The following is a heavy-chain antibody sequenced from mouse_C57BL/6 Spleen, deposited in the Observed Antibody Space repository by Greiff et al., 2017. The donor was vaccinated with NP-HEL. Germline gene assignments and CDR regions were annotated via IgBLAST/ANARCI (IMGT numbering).Heavy chain of an antibody. V-gene: IGHV1-53*01. J-gene: IGHJ1*03. CDR2: INPSNGGT. D-gene: IGHD1-1*01. CDR3: ARGVTTVVALNWYFDV. CDR1: GYTFTSYW. Sequence: QVQLQQPGTELVKPGASVKLSCKASGYTFTSYWMHWVKQRPGQGLEWIGNINPSNGGTNYNEKFKSNATLTVDKSSSTAYMQLSSLTSEDSAVYYCARGVTTVVALNWYFDVWGTGTTVTVSS.